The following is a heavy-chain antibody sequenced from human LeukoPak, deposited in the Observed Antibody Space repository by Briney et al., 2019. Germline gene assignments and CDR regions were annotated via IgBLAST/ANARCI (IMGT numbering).Heavy chain of an antibody. V-gene: IGHV5-51*01. CDR2: IYPVDCGT. D-gene: IGHD5-18*01. J-gene: IGHJ4*02. Sequence: GEPLHISSNGSGSSFTSYWIGGVRRKPGKGGEGRVGIYPVDCGTRYTPSFQGQVTISADTSISTAYLKWRTLTASDTAMYYCPRLNSYVTNYFDYWGQGTLVTVSS. CDR1: GSSFTSYW. CDR3: PRLNSYVTNYFDY.